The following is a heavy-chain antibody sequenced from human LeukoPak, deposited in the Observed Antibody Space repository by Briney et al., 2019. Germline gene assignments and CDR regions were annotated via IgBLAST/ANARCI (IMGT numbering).Heavy chain of an antibody. J-gene: IGHJ4*02. CDR2: ISYDGSNK. Sequence: GGSLRLSCAASGFTFSSYAMHWVRQAPGKGLEWVAVISYDGSNKYYADSVKGRFTISRDNAKNSLYLQMNSLRAEDTAVYYCARGALLGLFADWGQGTLVTVSS. D-gene: IGHD2-21*01. CDR3: ARGALLGLFAD. CDR1: GFTFSSYA. V-gene: IGHV3-30-3*01.